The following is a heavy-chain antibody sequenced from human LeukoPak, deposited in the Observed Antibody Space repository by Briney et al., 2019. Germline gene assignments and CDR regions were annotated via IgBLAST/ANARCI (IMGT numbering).Heavy chain of an antibody. CDR2: IYYSGST. V-gene: IGHV4-59*01. J-gene: IGHJ4*02. D-gene: IGHD1-26*01. CDR3: ARALTGSGSYYYFDY. Sequence: PSETLSLTCTVSGGSISSYYWSWIRQPPGKGLEWIGYIYYSGSTNYNPSLKSRVTISVDTSKNQFSLKLSSVTAADTAVYYCARALTGSGSYYYFDYWGQGTLVTVSS. CDR1: GGSISSYY.